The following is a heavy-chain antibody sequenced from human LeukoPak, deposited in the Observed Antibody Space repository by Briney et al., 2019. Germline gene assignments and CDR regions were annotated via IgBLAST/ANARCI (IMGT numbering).Heavy chain of an antibody. Sequence: SETLSLTCSVSGYSISSGYYWGWIRQPPGKGLEWIGSIYHSGSTYYNTSLKSRVTISVDTSKNQFSLKLSSVTAADTAVYYCAREAYSYGYGDFDYWGQGTLVTVSS. V-gene: IGHV4-38-2*02. D-gene: IGHD5-18*01. J-gene: IGHJ4*02. CDR3: AREAYSYGYGDFDY. CDR2: IYHSGST. CDR1: GYSISSGYY.